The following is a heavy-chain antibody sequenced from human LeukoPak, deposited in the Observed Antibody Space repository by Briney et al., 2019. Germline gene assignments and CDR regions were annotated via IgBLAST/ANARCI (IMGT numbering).Heavy chain of an antibody. CDR3: AKGDSSGWYESNWFDP. J-gene: IGHJ5*02. CDR2: ISGSGDST. D-gene: IGHD6-19*01. CDR1: GGSISSGGYY. Sequence: LSLTCTVSGGSISSGGYYWSWIRQHPGKGLEWVSSISGSGDSTYYADSVKGRFTISRDNSKNTLYLQMNSLRAEDTAVYYCAKGDSSGWYESNWFDPWGQGTLVTVSS. V-gene: IGHV3-23*01.